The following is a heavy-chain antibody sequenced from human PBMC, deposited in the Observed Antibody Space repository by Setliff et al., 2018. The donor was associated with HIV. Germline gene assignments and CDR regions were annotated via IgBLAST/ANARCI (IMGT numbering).Heavy chain of an antibody. D-gene: IGHD1-1*01. V-gene: IGHV4-34*01. Sequence: SETLSLTCAVYGGSFSSYYWSWIRQPPGKGLEWIGEINHSGSTNYNPSLKSRVTISVDTSKNQFSLKASSVTAADTAVYYCARERSLITNRRYFASWGQGTQVTVSS. CDR3: ARERSLITNRRYFAS. CDR1: GGSFSSYY. J-gene: IGHJ4*02. CDR2: INHSGST.